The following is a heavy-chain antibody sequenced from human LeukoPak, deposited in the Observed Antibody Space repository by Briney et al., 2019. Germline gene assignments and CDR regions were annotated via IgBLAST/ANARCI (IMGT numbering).Heavy chain of an antibody. CDR1: GFTFSSYS. Sequence: GGSLRLSCAASGFTFSSYSMNWVRQAPGKGLEWVSSISSSSSYIYYADSVKGRFTISRDNAKKSLYLQMNSLRAEDTAVYYCARDGYYDILTGYYNLIDYWGQGTLVTVSS. CDR2: ISSSSSYI. V-gene: IGHV3-21*01. D-gene: IGHD3-9*01. CDR3: ARDGYYDILTGYYNLIDY. J-gene: IGHJ4*02.